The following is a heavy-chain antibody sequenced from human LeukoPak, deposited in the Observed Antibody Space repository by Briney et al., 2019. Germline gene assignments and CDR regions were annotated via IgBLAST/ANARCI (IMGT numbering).Heavy chain of an antibody. J-gene: IGHJ4*02. CDR3: TRTPDGPDY. CDR1: GFTFSSYA. V-gene: IGHV3-7*03. CDR2: IKEDGSEK. D-gene: IGHD5-24*01. Sequence: GGSLRLSCAASGFTFSSYAMNWVRQAPGKGLEWVANIKEDGSEKYYVDSVKGRFTISRDNAKNSLYLQMNSLRVEDTAVYYCTRTPDGPDYWGQGTLVTVSS.